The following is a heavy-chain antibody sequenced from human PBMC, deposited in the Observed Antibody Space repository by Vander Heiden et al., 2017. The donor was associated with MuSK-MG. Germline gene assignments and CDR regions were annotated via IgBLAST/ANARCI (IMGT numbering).Heavy chain of an antibody. CDR2: ISRSSGSI. J-gene: IGHJ4*02. CDR1: GFTFDDYG. V-gene: IGHV3-9*01. CDR3: AKDKSGSSSWSIDY. Sequence: EVQLVESGGGLVQPGRSLRLSCAASGFTFDDYGMHWVRQAPGKGLEWVSRISRSSGSIDYADSVKGRFTISRDNAKNSLYLQMYSLRAEDTAFYYCAKDKSGSSSWSIDYWGQGALVTVSS. D-gene: IGHD6-13*01.